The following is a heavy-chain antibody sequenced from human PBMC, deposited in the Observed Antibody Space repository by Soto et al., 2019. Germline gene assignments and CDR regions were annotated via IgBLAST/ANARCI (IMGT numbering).Heavy chain of an antibody. V-gene: IGHV1-69*12. Sequence: QVQLVQSGAEVKKPGSSVKVSCKASGGTFSSYAISWVRQAPGQGLEWMGGIIPIFGTANYAQKFQGRVTITADESTSTAYMELSSLRSEDTAVYYCARNAGGAHDYGDYWGGAGYFDYWGQGTLVTVSS. CDR2: IIPIFGTA. D-gene: IGHD4-17*01. J-gene: IGHJ4*02. CDR3: ARNAGGAHDYGDYWGGAGYFDY. CDR1: GGTFSSYA.